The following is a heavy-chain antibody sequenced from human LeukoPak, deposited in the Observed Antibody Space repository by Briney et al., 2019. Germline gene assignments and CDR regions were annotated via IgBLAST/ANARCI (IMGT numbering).Heavy chain of an antibody. D-gene: IGHD4-23*01. Sequence: PSQTLSLTCAVSGGSISSGGYSWSWIRQPPGKGLEWIGYIYHSGSTYYNPSLKSRVTISVDRSKNQFSLKLSSVTAADTAVYYCARVGGGNSGFYYYMDVWGKGTTVTVSS. CDR1: GGSISSGGYS. CDR2: IYHSGST. CDR3: ARVGGGNSGFYYYMDV. V-gene: IGHV4-30-2*01. J-gene: IGHJ6*03.